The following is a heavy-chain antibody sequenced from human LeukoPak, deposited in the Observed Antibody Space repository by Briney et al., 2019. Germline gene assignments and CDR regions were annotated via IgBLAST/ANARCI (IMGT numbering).Heavy chain of an antibody. Sequence: EASEKVSCKVSGYTLTELSMHWVRQAPGKGLEWMGGFDPEDGETIYAQKFQGRVTMTEDTSTDTAYMELSSLRSEDTAVYYCATGIDSSRWSPFDYWGQGTLVTVSS. CDR1: GYTLTELS. D-gene: IGHD6-13*01. CDR2: FDPEDGET. V-gene: IGHV1-24*01. J-gene: IGHJ4*02. CDR3: ATGIDSSRWSPFDY.